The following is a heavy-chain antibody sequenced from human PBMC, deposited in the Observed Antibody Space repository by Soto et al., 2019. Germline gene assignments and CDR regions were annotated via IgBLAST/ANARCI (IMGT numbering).Heavy chain of an antibody. CDR3: ARDRYNWNDARSTNYYYGMDV. CDR1: GFTVSSNY. J-gene: IGHJ6*02. D-gene: IGHD1-1*01. Sequence: GESLKISCAASGFTVSSNYMSWVRQAPGKGLEWVSVIYSGGSTYYADSVKGRFTISRHNSKNTLYLQMNSLRAEDTAVYYCARDRYNWNDARSTNYYYGMDVWGQGTTVTVSS. V-gene: IGHV3-53*04. CDR2: IYSGGST.